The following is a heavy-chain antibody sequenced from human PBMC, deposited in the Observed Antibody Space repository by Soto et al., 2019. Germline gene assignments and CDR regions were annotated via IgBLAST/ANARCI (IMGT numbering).Heavy chain of an antibody. D-gene: IGHD1-1*01. CDR1: GGSVSGANYY. CDR3: ARVERGTATTVVDAFDI. V-gene: IGHV4-34*01. CDR2: MSHSGGT. J-gene: IGHJ3*02. Sequence: QVQLQQWSAGLLKPSETLSLTCAVYGGSVSGANYYWSWIRQPPGKGLEWIGEMSHSGGTHFNPSLKSRVTISVDTSTNQFSLKMSSVTAADTALYYCARVERGTATTVVDAFDIWGPGTMVTVSS.